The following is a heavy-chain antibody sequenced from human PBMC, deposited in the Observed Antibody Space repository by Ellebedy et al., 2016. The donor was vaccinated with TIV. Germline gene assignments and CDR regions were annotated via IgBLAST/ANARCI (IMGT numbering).Heavy chain of an antibody. Sequence: PGGSLRLSCAASGFTFSSYAMTWVRQAPGKGLEWVSAITYSGGSRYYADSVKGRFTPSRDNSKNTLYLQMNSLRAEDTAVYYCAKVAAGPGGVWVFDYWGQGTLVTVSS. D-gene: IGHD6-6*01. V-gene: IGHV3-23*01. J-gene: IGHJ4*02. CDR1: GFTFSSYA. CDR3: AKVAAGPGGVWVFDY. CDR2: ITYSGGSR.